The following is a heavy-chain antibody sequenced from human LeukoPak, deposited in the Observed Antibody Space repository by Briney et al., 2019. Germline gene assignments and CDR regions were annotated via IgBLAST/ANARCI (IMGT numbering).Heavy chain of an antibody. J-gene: IGHJ4*02. CDR1: GFTFSSYA. CDR3: ARDEDTSALSEY. V-gene: IGHV3-23*01. CDR2: ISNNGGRT. Sequence: GGSLRLSCAASGFTFSSYAMSWVRQAPGKGLEWVSAISNNGGRTDYADSVKGRFTISRDNSKSTLYLHMDSLRAEDTAVYYCARDEDTSALSEYWGQGTLVTVSS. D-gene: IGHD2/OR15-2a*01.